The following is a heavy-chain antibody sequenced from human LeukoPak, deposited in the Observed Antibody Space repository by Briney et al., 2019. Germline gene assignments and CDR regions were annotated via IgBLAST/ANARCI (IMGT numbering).Heavy chain of an antibody. CDR3: ARHFRFAGYNSEPDY. CDR2: ISYDGSNK. J-gene: IGHJ4*02. CDR1: GFTFSSYA. D-gene: IGHD5-24*01. V-gene: IGHV3-30*04. Sequence: GGSLRLSCAASGFTFSSYAMHWVRQAPGKGLGWVAVISYDGSNKYYADSVKGRFTISRDNSKNTLYLQMNSLRAEDTAVYYCARHFRFAGYNSEPDYWGQGTLVTVSS.